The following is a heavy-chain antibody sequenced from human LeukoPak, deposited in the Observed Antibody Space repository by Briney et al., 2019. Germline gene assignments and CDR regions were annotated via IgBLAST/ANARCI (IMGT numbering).Heavy chain of an antibody. V-gene: IGHV3-43*01. CDR3: AKDLGDGYNPDY. Sequence: GGSLRLSCAASGFTFDDYTMHWVRQAPGKGLEWVSLISWDGGSTYYADSVKGRFTISRDNSRNSLYLQMNSLRTEDTALYYCAKDLGDGYNPDYWGQGTQVTVSS. D-gene: IGHD5-24*01. CDR1: GFTFDDYT. CDR2: ISWDGGST. J-gene: IGHJ4*02.